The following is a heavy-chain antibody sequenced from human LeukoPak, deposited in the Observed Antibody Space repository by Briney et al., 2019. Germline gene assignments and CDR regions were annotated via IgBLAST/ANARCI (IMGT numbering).Heavy chain of an antibody. CDR3: ARVGYYDSSGYYLGRNYYYYYMDV. CDR1: GYTFTGYY. V-gene: IGHV1-2*02. CDR2: INPNSGGT. J-gene: IGHJ6*03. Sequence: GASVKVSCKASGYTFTGYYMHWVRQAPGQGLEWMGWINPNSGGTNYAQKFQGRVTMTRDTSISTAYMELSRLRSDDTAVYYCARVGYYDSSGYYLGRNYYYYYMDVWGKGTTVTISS. D-gene: IGHD3-22*01.